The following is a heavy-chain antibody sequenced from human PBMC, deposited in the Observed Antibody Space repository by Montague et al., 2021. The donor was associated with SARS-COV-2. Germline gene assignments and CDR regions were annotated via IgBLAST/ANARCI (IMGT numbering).Heavy chain of an antibody. CDR3: AREWEVTSISYYYGLDV. D-gene: IGHD2-21*02. CDR1: GFAFTSYE. CDR2: ISTDGSDI. V-gene: IGHV3-48*03. Sequence: SLRLSCAASGFAFTSYEMHWVRQAPGKGLEWISYISTDGSDISYTDAVKSRFTISRDNAKNSLYLEMSSLRVEDTALYYCAREWEVTSISYYYGLDVWGPGTTVTVSS. J-gene: IGHJ6*02.